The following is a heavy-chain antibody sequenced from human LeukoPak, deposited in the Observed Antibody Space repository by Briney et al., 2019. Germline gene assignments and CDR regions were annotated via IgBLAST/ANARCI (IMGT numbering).Heavy chain of an antibody. CDR3: ARMGSTSYYFDY. V-gene: IGHV4-34*01. D-gene: IGHD3-10*01. J-gene: IGHJ4*02. CDR1: GGSFSGYY. CDR2: INHSGTT. Sequence: SETLSLTCAVYGGSFSGYYWSWIRQPPGKGLEWIGEINHSGTTKHNPSLKSRVTISVDTSKNQFSLRLTSVTAADTAVYYCARMGSTSYYFDYWGQGTLVTVSS.